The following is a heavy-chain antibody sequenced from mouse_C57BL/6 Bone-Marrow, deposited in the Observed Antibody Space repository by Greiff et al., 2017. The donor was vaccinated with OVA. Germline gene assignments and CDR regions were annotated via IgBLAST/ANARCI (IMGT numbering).Heavy chain of an antibody. V-gene: IGHV5-15*01. Sequence: EVKVVESGGGLVQPGGSLKLSCAASGFTFSDYGMAWVRQAPRKGPEWVAFISNLAYSIYYAETVTGRFTFSRENATNTLYLEMSSLRSMDTAMYYCARHRSIVTARTSAYFDVWGAGTTVTVSS. CDR3: ARHRSIVTARTSAYFDV. CDR2: ISNLAYSI. CDR1: GFTFSDYG. D-gene: IGHD2-10*02. J-gene: IGHJ1*01.